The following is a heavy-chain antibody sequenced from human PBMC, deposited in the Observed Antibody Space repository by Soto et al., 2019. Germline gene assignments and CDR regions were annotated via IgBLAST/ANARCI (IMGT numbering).Heavy chain of an antibody. J-gene: IGHJ5*02. CDR3: ARQSAGVSNWFDP. CDR2: IYYSGST. Sequence: SETLSLTCTVSGGSISSSSYYWGWIRQPPGKGLEWIGSIYYSGSTYYNPSLKSRVTISVDTSKNQFSLKLGSVTAADTAVYYCARQSAGVSNWFDPWGQGTLVTVSS. CDR1: GGSISSSSYY. V-gene: IGHV4-39*01. D-gene: IGHD6-19*01.